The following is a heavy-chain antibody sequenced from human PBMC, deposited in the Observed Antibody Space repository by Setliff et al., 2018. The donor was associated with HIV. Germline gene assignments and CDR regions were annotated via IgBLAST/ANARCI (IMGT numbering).Heavy chain of an antibody. CDR2: IYYTGRT. Sequence: SETLSLTCSVSGGSIDNYYWSWIRQSPGKGLEWIGHIYYTGRTNYNPSLQSRVNMSVDTSKNQLSLNLTPVTAADTAIYYCVRHLLDYNFWSGYSTQNCFNYWGQGALGTSPQ. V-gene: IGHV4-59*08. J-gene: IGHJ4*02. CDR1: GGSIDNYY. CDR3: VRHLLDYNFWSGYSTQNCFNY. D-gene: IGHD3-3*01.